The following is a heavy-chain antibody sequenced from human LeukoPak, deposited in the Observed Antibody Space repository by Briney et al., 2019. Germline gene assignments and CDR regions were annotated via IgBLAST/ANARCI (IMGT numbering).Heavy chain of an antibody. CDR3: ARDQSRGSGTYYNGVFDY. CDR1: GFTFSSYW. J-gene: IGHJ4*02. V-gene: IGHV3-7*03. Sequence: PGGSLRLSCAASGFTFSSYWMNWVRQAPGKGLEWVANIKQVGGEEYYVDSVKGRFTISRDNAKNSLYLQMNSLRAEDTAVYYCARDQSRGSGTYYNGVFDYWGQGTLVTVSS. D-gene: IGHD3-10*01. CDR2: IKQVGGEE.